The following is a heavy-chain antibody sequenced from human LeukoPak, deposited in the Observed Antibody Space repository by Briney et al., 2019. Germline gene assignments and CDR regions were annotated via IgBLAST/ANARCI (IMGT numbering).Heavy chain of an antibody. CDR2: IGGSGSST. J-gene: IGHJ4*02. Sequence: GGSLRLSCAAAGFTCSSYDLSWVRQAPGKGLEWVSAIGGSGSSTYYADSVKGRFTIARDNSKNTLYLQMNSLRAEDTAVYYCARGWTTVTLDYWGQGTLVTVSS. V-gene: IGHV3-23*01. CDR1: GFTCSSYD. CDR3: ARGWTTVTLDY. D-gene: IGHD4-17*01.